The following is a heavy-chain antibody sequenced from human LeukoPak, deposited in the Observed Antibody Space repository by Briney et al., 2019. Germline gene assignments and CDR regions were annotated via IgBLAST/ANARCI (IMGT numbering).Heavy chain of an antibody. CDR2: ISSTSTYI. CDR1: GFTFSTYS. J-gene: IGHJ6*02. V-gene: IGHV3-21*01. D-gene: IGHD3-10*01. CDR3: TRDQGAGTYRSYGMDV. Sequence: NPGGSLRLSCAASGFTFSTYSMSWVRQAPGKGLEWVSSISSTSTYIFYADSVKGRFTFSKDNAKNSLYLQMNSLRAEDTAIYYCTRDQGAGTYRSYGMDVWGQGTSVTVSS.